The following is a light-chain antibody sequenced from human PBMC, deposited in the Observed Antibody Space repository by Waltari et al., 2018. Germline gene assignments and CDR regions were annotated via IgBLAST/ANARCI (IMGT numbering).Light chain of an antibody. J-gene: IGKJ4*01. CDR1: QSVNNK. CDR2: DAS. V-gene: IGKV3-15*01. CDR3: QQYSDWPLT. Sequence: EIVMTQSPATLSVSPGERVTLSCRASQSVNNKLAWYQQKPGQAPRLLIYDASTRATGIPTSFSGSGSATEFTITFSSLQSEDFAVYYCQQYSDWPLTFGGGTKVEIK.